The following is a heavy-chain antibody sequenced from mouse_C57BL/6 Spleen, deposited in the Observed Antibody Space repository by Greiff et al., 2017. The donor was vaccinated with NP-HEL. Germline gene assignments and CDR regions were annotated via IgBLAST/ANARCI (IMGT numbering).Heavy chain of an antibody. D-gene: IGHD4-1*01. J-gene: IGHJ2*01. Sequence: QVQLQQPGAELVRPGTSVKLSCKASGYTFTSYWMHWVQQRPGQGLEWIGVIDPSDSYTNYNQKFKGKATLTVDKSSSTAYMQRSSLTAEDSAVYYGARGGLTGDFDYWGQGTTLTVSS. CDR1: GYTFTSYW. V-gene: IGHV1-59*01. CDR2: IDPSDSYT. CDR3: ARGGLTGDFDY.